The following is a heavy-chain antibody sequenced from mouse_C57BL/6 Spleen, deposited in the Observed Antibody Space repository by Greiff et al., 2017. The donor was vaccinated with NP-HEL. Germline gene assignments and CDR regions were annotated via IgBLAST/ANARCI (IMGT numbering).Heavy chain of an antibody. CDR1: GFTFSSYA. Sequence: EVQLVESGGGLVKPGGSLKLSCAASGFTFSSYAMSWVRQTPEKRLEWVATISDGGSYTYYPDNVKGRFTISRDNAKNNLYLQMSHLKSEDTAMYYCARDTGFDYWGQGTTLTVSS. CDR3: ARDTGFDY. V-gene: IGHV5-4*01. J-gene: IGHJ2*01. CDR2: ISDGGSYT.